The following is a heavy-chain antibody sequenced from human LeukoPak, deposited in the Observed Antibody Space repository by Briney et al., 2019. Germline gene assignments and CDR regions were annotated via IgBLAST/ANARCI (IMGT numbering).Heavy chain of an antibody. Sequence: GASVKVSCKASGGTFSSYAISWVRQAPGQGLEWMGGIIPIFGTANYAQKFQGRVTITADESTSTAYTELSSLRSEDTAVYYCARSNIVVVPAAIQQGFDYWGQGTLVTVSS. J-gene: IGHJ4*02. V-gene: IGHV1-69*13. CDR3: ARSNIVVVPAAIQQGFDY. D-gene: IGHD2-2*02. CDR2: IIPIFGTA. CDR1: GGTFSSYA.